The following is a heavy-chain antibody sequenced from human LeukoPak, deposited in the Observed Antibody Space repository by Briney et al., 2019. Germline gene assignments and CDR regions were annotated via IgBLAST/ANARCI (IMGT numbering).Heavy chain of an antibody. CDR1: GGSFSGYY. V-gene: IGHV4-34*01. CDR2: INHSGST. Sequence: TSETLSLTCAVYGGSFSGYYWSWIRQPPGKGLEWIGEINHSGSTNYNPSLKSRVTISVDTSKNQFSLKLSSVTAADTAVYYCARGLRFLEWPYYYYYMDVWGKGTTATVSS. CDR3: ARGLRFLEWPYYYYYMDV. D-gene: IGHD3-3*01. J-gene: IGHJ6*03.